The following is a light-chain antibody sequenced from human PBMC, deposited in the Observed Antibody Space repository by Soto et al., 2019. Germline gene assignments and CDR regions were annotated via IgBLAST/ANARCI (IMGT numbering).Light chain of an antibody. Sequence: QSVLAQPASVSGSPGQSITISCTGTSSDVGGSNYVSWYQQLPGKAPKLMIYDVSDRPSGVSNRFSGSKSGNTASLTISGLQAEDEADYYCCSYAGTYTFVVFGGGTKVTVL. CDR2: DVS. CDR3: CSYAGTYTFVV. CDR1: SSDVGGSNY. V-gene: IGLV2-23*02. J-gene: IGLJ2*01.